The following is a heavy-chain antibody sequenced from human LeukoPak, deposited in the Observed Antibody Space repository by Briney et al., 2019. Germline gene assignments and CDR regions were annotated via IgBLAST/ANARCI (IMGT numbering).Heavy chain of an antibody. CDR2: INHSGST. V-gene: IGHV4-34*01. D-gene: IGHD2-15*01. Sequence: SETLSLTCAVYGGSFSGYYWSWIRQPPGKGLEWIGEINHSGSTNYNPSLKSRVTISVDTSKNQFSLKLSSVTAADTAVYYCARGATAYYFDYWGQGTLVTVSS. CDR1: GGSFSGYY. CDR3: ARGATAYYFDY. J-gene: IGHJ4*02.